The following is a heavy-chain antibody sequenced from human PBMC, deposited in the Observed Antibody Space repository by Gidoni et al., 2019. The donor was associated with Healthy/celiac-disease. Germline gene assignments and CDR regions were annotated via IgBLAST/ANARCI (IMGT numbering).Heavy chain of an antibody. J-gene: IGHJ4*02. CDR1: GFTFSSYG. CDR2: IWYDGSNK. CDR3: ARTYGSSSLNY. Sequence: QVQLVASGGGVVQPGRSLRLSCAASGFTFSSYGMHWVRQAPGKGLEWVAVIWYDGSNKYYADSVKGRFTISRDNSKNTLYLQMNSLRAEDTAVYYCARTYGSSSLNYWGQGTLVTVSS. D-gene: IGHD6-6*01. V-gene: IGHV3-33*01.